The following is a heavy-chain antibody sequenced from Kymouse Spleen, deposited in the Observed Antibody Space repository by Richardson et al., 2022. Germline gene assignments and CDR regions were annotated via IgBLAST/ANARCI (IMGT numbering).Heavy chain of an antibody. D-gene: IGHD1-7*01. Sequence: EVQLVESGGGLVQPGGSLKLSCAASGFTFSGSAMHWVRQASGKGLEWVGRIRSKANSYATAYAASVKGRFTISRDDSKNTAYLQMNSLKTEDTAVYYCTRQRYNWNYGWYFDLWGRGTLVTVSS. V-gene: IGHV3-73*02. CDR2: IRSKANSYAT. J-gene: IGHJ2*01. CDR3: TRQRYNWNYGWYFDL. CDR1: GFTFSGSA.